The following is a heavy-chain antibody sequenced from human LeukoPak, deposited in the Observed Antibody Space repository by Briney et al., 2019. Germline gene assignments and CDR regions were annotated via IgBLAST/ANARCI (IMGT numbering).Heavy chain of an antibody. V-gene: IGHV3-30*04. CDR2: ISYDGSNK. CDR3: AKVRSGWSHGNY. CDR1: GFTFSSYA. D-gene: IGHD6-19*01. J-gene: IGHJ4*02. Sequence: GGSLRLSCAASGFTFSSYAMHWVRQAPGKGLEWVAVISYDGSNKYYADSVKGRFTISRDNSKNTLYLQMNSLRAEDRAVYYCAKVRSGWSHGNYWGQGTLVTVSS.